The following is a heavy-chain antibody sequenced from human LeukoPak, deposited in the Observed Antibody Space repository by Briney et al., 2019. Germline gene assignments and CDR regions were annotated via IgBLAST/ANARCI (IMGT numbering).Heavy chain of an antibody. CDR1: GASIDSGRYY. CDR2: IHYSGTT. V-gene: IGHV4-39*07. J-gene: IGHJ4*02. Sequence: SETLSLTCTVSGASIDSGRYYWGWIRQPPGKGLEWIGSIHYSGTTYYNPSLKSRVTISIDTSNNQFSLKLSSVTAADTAVYYCARRIAVAGTPFDYWGQGTLVTVSS. D-gene: IGHD6-19*01. CDR3: ARRIAVAGTPFDY.